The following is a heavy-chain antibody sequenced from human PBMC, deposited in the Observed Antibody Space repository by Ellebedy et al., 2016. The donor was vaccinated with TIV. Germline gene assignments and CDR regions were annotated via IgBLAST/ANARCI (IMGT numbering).Heavy chain of an antibody. V-gene: IGHV1-69*04. J-gene: IGHJ4*02. D-gene: IGHD3-10*01. CDR1: GGTFSSYA. CDR3: AAGFPGDY. Sequence: ASVKVSCKASGGTFSSYAISWVRQAPGQGLEWMGRIIPILGIANYAQKFQERVTITRDMSTSTAYMELSSLRSEDTAVYYCAAGFPGDYWGQGTLVTVSS. CDR2: IIPILGIA.